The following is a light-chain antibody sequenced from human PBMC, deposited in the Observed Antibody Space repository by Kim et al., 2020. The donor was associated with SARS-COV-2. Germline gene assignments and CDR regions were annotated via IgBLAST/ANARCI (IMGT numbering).Light chain of an antibody. J-gene: IGKJ1*01. CDR1: QTICGY. V-gene: IGKV1-39*01. CDR2: AAS. CDR3: QQSYSTPPT. Sequence: ASVGDRVTITCRASQTICGYLNWYQQKPGKAPKLLIYAASSLLGGVPSRFSGSGSGTDFTLTISSLQPEDFATYHCQQSYSTPPTFGQGTKVEIK.